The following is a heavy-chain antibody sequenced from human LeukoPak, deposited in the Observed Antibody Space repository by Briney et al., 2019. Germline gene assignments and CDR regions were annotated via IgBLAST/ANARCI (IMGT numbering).Heavy chain of an antibody. J-gene: IGHJ4*02. V-gene: IGHV4-39*07. CDR3: AREEEYYDSSGYYWRKFDY. CDR2: IYYSGST. D-gene: IGHD3-22*01. Sequence: SETLSLTCTVSGGSISSSDSYWGWIRQPPGKGLEWIGGIYYSGSTYYNPSLKSRVTISVDTSKNQFSLKLSSVTAADTAVYYCAREEEYYDSSGYYWRKFDYWGQGTLVTVSS. CDR1: GGSISSSDSY.